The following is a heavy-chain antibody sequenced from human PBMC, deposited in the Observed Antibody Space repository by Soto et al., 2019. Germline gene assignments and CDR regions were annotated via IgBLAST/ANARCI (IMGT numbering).Heavy chain of an antibody. CDR2: IFYSGST. V-gene: IGHV4-31*03. Sequence: QVQLQESGPGLVKPSQTLSLTCTVSGGSISSDDYYWNWIRQHPEKGLEWIGYIFYSGSTYCIPSLSSRVTRSLGTSKNQFSVTRTSVTSADTAVYLCAREWRGSPFIDYWGQGTLVTVSS. CDR3: AREWRGSPFIDY. D-gene: IGHD3-10*01. CDR1: GGSISSDDYY. J-gene: IGHJ4*02.